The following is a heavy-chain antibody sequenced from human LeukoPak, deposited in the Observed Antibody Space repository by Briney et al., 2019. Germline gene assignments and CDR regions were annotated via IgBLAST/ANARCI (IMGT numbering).Heavy chain of an antibody. J-gene: IGHJ6*03. Sequence: PSQTLSLTCTVSGGSISSGGYYWSWIRQHPGKGLEWIGYIYYSGSTYYNPSLKSRVTISVDTSKNQFSLKLSSVTAADTAVYYCARIKYYYYYTDVWGKGTTVTVSS. CDR3: ARIKYYYYYTDV. CDR2: IYYSGST. CDR1: GGSISSGGYY. V-gene: IGHV4-31*03.